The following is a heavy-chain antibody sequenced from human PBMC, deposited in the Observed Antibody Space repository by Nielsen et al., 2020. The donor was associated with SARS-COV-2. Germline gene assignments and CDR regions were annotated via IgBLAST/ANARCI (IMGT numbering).Heavy chain of an antibody. V-gene: IGHV3-21*05. J-gene: IGHJ6*02. CDR2: ISSSSSYT. CDR1: GFTFSSYS. Sequence: GESLKISCAASGFTFSSYSMNWVRQAPGKGLEWVSYISSSSSYTNYADSVKGRFTISRDNAKNSLYLQMNSLRAEDTAVYYCARAASANYYYYYGMDVWGQGTTVTVSS. CDR3: ARAASANYYYYYGMDV.